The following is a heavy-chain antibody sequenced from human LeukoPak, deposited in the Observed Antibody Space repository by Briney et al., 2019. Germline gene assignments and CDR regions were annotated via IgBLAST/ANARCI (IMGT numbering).Heavy chain of an antibody. CDR2: IYTSGST. Sequence: SETLSLTCTGSGGSISSYYWSWIRQPAGKGLEWIGRIYTSGSTNYDPSLKSRVTMSVDTSKNQFSLKLSSVTAADTAVYYCARASGSDYGDYEAFYYYYYMDVWGKGTTVTVSS. J-gene: IGHJ6*03. CDR3: ARASGSDYGDYEAFYYYYYMDV. D-gene: IGHD4-17*01. V-gene: IGHV4-4*07. CDR1: GGSISSYY.